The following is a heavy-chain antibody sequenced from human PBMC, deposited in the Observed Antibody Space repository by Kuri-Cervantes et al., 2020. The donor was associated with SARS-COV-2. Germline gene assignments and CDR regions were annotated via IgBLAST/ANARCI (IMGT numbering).Heavy chain of an antibody. J-gene: IGHJ4*02. Sequence: SSASGGPFSSYAISWVRQAPGQGLEWMGGIIPIFGTANYAQKVQGRVTMTADTSTNTAYMELRSLRSDDTAVYYCARGGDYCSRTSCYKYPIDYWGQGSLVTGYS. D-gene: IGHD2-2*02. CDR3: ARGGDYCSRTSCYKYPIDY. CDR2: IIPIFGTA. CDR1: GGPFSSYA. V-gene: IGHV1-69*06.